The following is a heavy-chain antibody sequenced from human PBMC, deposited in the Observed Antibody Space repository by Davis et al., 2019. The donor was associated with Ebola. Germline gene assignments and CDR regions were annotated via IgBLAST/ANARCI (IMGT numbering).Heavy chain of an antibody. CDR3: ARGRRIAVAGTDY. V-gene: IGHV1-3*01. CDR2: INAGNGNT. CDR1: GYTFTSYG. Sequence: AASVKVSCKASGYTFTSYGISWVRQAPGQGLEWMGWINAGNGNTKYSQKFQGRVTITRDTSASTAYMELSSLRSEDTAVYYCARGRRIAVAGTDYWGQGTLVTVSS. J-gene: IGHJ4*02. D-gene: IGHD6-19*01.